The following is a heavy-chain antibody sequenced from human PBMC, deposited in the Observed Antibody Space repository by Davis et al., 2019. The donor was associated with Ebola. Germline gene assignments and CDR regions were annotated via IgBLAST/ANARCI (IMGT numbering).Heavy chain of an antibody. J-gene: IGHJ4*02. CDR1: GGSISSSSYY. CDR3: ARHVYYSDSSGYDFSFDY. V-gene: IGHV4-39*01. Sequence: MPGGSLRLSCTVSGGSISSSSYYWGWIRQPPGKGLEWIWSIYYSGATYYNPSLKSRVTISVDTSKNQFSLKLSSVTAADTAVYYCARHVYYSDSSGYDFSFDYWGQGTLVTVSS. CDR2: IYYSGAT. D-gene: IGHD3-22*01.